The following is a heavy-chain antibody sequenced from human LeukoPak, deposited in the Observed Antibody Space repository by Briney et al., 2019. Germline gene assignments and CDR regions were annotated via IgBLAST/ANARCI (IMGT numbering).Heavy chain of an antibody. Sequence: SETLSLTCAVYGGSFSGYYWSWIRQPPGKGLEWIGEINHSGSTNYNPSLKSRVTISVDTSKNQFSLKLSSVTAADTAVYYCARAGGTTYYYGSGSYYNVNYYYYYMDVWGKGTTVTISS. CDR2: INHSGST. J-gene: IGHJ6*03. V-gene: IGHV4-34*01. D-gene: IGHD3-10*01. CDR1: GGSFSGYY. CDR3: ARAGGTTYYYGSGSYYNVNYYYYYMDV.